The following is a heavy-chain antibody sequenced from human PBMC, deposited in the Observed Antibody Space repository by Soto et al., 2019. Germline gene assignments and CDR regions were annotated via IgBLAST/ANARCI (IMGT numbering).Heavy chain of an antibody. J-gene: IGHJ4*02. CDR2: IYGNDAQ. D-gene: IGHD7-27*01. V-gene: IGHV2-5*01. CDR3: THRSPASGPDS. CDR1: DFSRTTRRVG. Sequence: QITLKESGPTLAKPTQTLTLTCSFSDFSRTTRRVGVGWIRQPPGQALEWVALIYGNDAQRYNPSLKSRLTVTKDTSKIHVVLTYSNVDPLDPAPYYCTHRSPASGPDSRGPGTLVTASA.